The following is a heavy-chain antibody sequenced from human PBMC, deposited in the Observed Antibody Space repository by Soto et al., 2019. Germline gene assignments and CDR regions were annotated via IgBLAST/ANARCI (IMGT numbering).Heavy chain of an antibody. CDR3: AREALELRPRVDAFDI. CDR2: IYYSGST. V-gene: IGHV4-31*03. CDR1: GCSISSGGYY. Sequence: SETLSLTCTVSGCSISSGGYYWSWIRQHPGKGLEWIGYIYYSGSTYYNPSLKSRVTISVDTSKNQFSLKLSSVTAADTAVYYCAREALELRPRVDAFDIWGQGTMVTVSS. D-gene: IGHD1-7*01. J-gene: IGHJ3*02.